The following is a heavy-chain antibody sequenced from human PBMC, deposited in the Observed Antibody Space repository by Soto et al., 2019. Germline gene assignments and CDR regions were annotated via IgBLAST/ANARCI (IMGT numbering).Heavy chain of an antibody. CDR1: GGTFSSYT. J-gene: IGHJ2*01. Sequence: ASVKVSCKASGGTFSSYTISWVRQAPGQGLEWMGRIIPILGIANYAQKFQGRVTITADKSTSTAYMELSSLRSEDTAVYYCARESGGYYDSSGYKAYFDLWGRGTLVTSPQ. CDR3: ARESGGYYDSSGYKAYFDL. CDR2: IIPILGIA. V-gene: IGHV1-69*04. D-gene: IGHD3-22*01.